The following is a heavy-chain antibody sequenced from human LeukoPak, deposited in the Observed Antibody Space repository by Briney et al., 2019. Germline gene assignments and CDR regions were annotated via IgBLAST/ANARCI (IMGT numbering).Heavy chain of an antibody. J-gene: IGHJ5*02. D-gene: IGHD2-2*01. CDR1: GYTFTSCD. Sequence: ASVKVSCKASGYTFTSCDINWVRQATGQGLEWMGWMNPNSGNTGYAQKFQGRVTITRNTSISTAYMELSSLRSEDTAVYYCARVSARGRYCSSTSCQNWFDPWGQGTLVTVSS. CDR2: MNPNSGNT. V-gene: IGHV1-8*03. CDR3: ARVSARGRYCSSTSCQNWFDP.